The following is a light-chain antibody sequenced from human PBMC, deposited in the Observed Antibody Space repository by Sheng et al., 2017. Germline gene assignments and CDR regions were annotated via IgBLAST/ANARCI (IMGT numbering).Light chain of an antibody. CDR2: DVS. J-gene: IGLJ3*02. V-gene: IGLV2-8*01. Sequence: QSALTQPPSASGSPGQSVTISCTGTSSDVGDYNYVSWYQQHPGKAPKVMIHDVSERPSGVSNRFSGSKSGNTASLNISGLQAEDEADYYCSSYATRVVFGGGTKLTVL. CDR1: SSDVGDYNY. CDR3: SSYATRVV.